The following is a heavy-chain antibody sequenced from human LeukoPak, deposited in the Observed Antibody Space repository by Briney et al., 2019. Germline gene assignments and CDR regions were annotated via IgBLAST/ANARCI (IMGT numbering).Heavy chain of an antibody. Sequence: ASVKVSCRTSGYSFTNYDISWVRQAPGQGLEWMGWISAHQNNTTYAQKFQGRVTMTTDTSTNTAYMELRSLTSDDTAVYYCARDGSITGPFLDAFDIWGLGTMVTVSS. J-gene: IGHJ3*02. CDR1: GYSFTNYD. CDR2: ISAHQNNT. CDR3: ARDGSITGPFLDAFDI. D-gene: IGHD1-20*01. V-gene: IGHV1-18*01.